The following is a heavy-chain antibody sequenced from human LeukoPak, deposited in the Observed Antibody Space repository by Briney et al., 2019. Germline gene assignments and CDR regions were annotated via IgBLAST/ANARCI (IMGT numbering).Heavy chain of an antibody. D-gene: IGHD5-18*01. CDR1: GFTFSSFA. J-gene: IGHJ4*02. CDR2: ISGSGGTT. CDR3: ANTRGDTAMNMIFDY. V-gene: IGHV3-23*01. Sequence: GGSLRLSCAASGFTFSSFAMNWVRQAPGKGPEWVSVISGSGGTTYYTDSVKGRFTISRDNSKNTLFLQMNSLRDEDTAVYYCANTRGDTAMNMIFDYWGQGTLVTVSS.